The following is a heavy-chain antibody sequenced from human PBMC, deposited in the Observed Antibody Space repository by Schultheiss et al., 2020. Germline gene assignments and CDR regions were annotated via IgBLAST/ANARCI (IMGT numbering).Heavy chain of an antibody. Sequence: KVSCKCSGYSFTTYWIAWVRQMPGKGLEWMGVIYPGDSNTIYSPSFQGQVTISADKSISTAYLQWSSLKASDTAMYYCARLGTYYYYMDVWGKGTTVTVSS. J-gene: IGHJ6*03. CDR3: ARLGTYYYYMDV. CDR2: IYPGDSNT. D-gene: IGHD1-26*01. CDR1: GYSFTTYW. V-gene: IGHV5-51*01.